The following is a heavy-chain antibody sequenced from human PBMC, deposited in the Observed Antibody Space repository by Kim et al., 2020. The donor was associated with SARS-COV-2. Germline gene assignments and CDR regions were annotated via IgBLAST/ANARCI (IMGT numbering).Heavy chain of an antibody. J-gene: IGHJ6*02. CDR3: ARDLYDSSGYYYYYYGMDV. CDR1: GFTFSSYW. Sequence: GGSLRLSCAASGFTFSSYWMHWVRQAPGKGLVWVSRINSDGSSTSYADSVKGRFTISRDNAKNTLYLQMNSLRAEDTAVYYCARDLYDSSGYYYYYYGMDVWGQGTTVTVSS. CDR2: INSDGSST. D-gene: IGHD3-22*01. V-gene: IGHV3-74*01.